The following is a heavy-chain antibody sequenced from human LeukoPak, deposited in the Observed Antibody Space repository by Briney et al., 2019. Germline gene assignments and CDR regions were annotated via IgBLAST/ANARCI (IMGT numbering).Heavy chain of an antibody. Sequence: PSETLSLTCTVSGGSISSSSYYWGWIRQPPGKGLEWIGSIYYSGSTYYNPSLKSRVTISVDTSKNQFSLKLSSVTAADTAVYYCARDRYSGSRTTFYYFDYWGQGTLVTVSS. J-gene: IGHJ4*02. CDR3: ARDRYSGSRTTFYYFDY. CDR2: IYYSGST. D-gene: IGHD1-26*01. CDR1: GGSISSSSYY. V-gene: IGHV4-39*07.